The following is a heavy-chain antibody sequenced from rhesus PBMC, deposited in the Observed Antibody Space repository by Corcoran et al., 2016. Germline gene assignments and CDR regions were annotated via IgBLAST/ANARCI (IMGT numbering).Heavy chain of an antibody. Sequence: QVRLQASGPGLVQPSEPLSLTCAVSGYSIGSGHSWGWLRHPPGQGLEYIGYISGSRGSTYYNPSLKSRVTSSKDTSKNQFSRKLSAVTAADTAVYYCARHEIVVVFTAMNYGLDSWGQGVVVTVSS. CDR3: ARHEIVVVFTAMNYGLDS. D-gene: IGHD2-27*01. CDR1: GYSIGSGHS. J-gene: IGHJ6*01. V-gene: IGHV4-99*01. CDR2: ISGSRGST.